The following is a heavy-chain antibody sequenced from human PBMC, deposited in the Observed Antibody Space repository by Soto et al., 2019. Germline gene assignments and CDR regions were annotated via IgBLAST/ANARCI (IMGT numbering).Heavy chain of an antibody. D-gene: IGHD3-9*01. Sequence: SETLSLTCTVSGGSISSYYWSWIRQPPGKGLEWIGYIYYSGSTNYNPSLKSRVTISVDTSKNQFSLKLSSVTAADTAVYYCARDPYDILSRNHYGMDVWGQGTTVTVSS. V-gene: IGHV4-59*01. CDR1: GGSISSYY. CDR2: IYYSGST. J-gene: IGHJ6*02. CDR3: ARDPYDILSRNHYGMDV.